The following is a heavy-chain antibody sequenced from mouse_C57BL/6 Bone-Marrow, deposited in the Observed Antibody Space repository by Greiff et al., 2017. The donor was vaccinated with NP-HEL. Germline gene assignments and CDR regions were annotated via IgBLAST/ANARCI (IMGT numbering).Heavy chain of an antibody. CDR3: ARDWALNYYGSSWFAY. V-gene: IGHV5-4*01. J-gene: IGHJ3*01. D-gene: IGHD1-1*01. CDR2: ISDGGSYT. CDR1: GFTFSSYA. Sequence: EVQLVESGGGLVKPGGSLKLSCAASGFTFSSYAMSWVRQTPEKRLEWVATISDGGSYTYYPDNVKGRFTISRDNAKNNLYLQMSHLKSEDTAMYYCARDWALNYYGSSWFAYWGQGTLVTVSA.